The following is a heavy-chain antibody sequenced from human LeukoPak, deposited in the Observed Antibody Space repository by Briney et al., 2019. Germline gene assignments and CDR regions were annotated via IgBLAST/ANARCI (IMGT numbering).Heavy chain of an antibody. D-gene: IGHD3-22*01. CDR2: INPNSGGT. Sequence: ASVKVSCKASGYTFTGYYMHWVRQAPGQGLEWMGWINPNSGGTNYAQKFQGRVTMTRDTSISTAFMERSRLRSDDTAVYYCARDYYDSSGYCYVFDYWGQGTLVTVSS. J-gene: IGHJ4*02. CDR3: ARDYYDSSGYCYVFDY. CDR1: GYTFTGYY. V-gene: IGHV1-2*02.